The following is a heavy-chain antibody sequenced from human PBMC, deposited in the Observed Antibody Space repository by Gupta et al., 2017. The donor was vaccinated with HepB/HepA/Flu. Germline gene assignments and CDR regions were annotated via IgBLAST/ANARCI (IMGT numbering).Heavy chain of an antibody. Sequence: EVQLVESGGGLVQLGGSLRPSCAASGFTFSTYWMHWVRQAPGKGLVWVSRINSDGSTTSYADSVKGRFTISRDNAKNTLYVQMNSLRAEDTAVYYCARGAMVGNYYYYMDVWGKGTTVTVSS. D-gene: IGHD5-18*01. J-gene: IGHJ6*03. CDR3: ARGAMVGNYYYYMDV. CDR2: INSDGSTT. CDR1: GFTFSTYW. V-gene: IGHV3-74*01.